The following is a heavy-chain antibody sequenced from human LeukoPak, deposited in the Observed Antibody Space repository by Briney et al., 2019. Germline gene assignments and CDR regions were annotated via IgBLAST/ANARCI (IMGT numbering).Heavy chain of an antibody. D-gene: IGHD2-2*01. CDR2: I. CDR1: GFTFISKA. J-gene: IGHJ6*02. Sequence: GGSLRLSCVASGFTFISKAMSWVRQAPGKGLEWVSVILKGRFTISRDNSKNTLYLQMNSLRPEDTAVYYCARDKLPAPWDGMDVWGQGTTVTVSS. V-gene: IGHV3-53*01. CDR3: ARDKLPAPWDGMDV.